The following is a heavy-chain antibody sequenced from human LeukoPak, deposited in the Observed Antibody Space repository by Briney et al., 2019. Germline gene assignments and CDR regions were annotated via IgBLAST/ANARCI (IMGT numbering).Heavy chain of an antibody. J-gene: IGHJ3*02. CDR2: ISYDGSNK. Sequence: PGGSLRLSCAASGFTFSSYAMHWVRQAPGKGLEWVAVISYDGSNKYYADSVKGRFTISRDNSKNTLYLQMNSLRAEDTAVYYCARARYCSGGSCLGAFDIWGQGTMVIVSS. V-gene: IGHV3-30*04. CDR1: GFTFSSYA. CDR3: ARARYCSGGSCLGAFDI. D-gene: IGHD2-15*01.